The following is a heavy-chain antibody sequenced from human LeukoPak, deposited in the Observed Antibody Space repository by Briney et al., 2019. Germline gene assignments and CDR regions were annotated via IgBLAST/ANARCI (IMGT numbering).Heavy chain of an antibody. CDR2: IYYSGNT. Sequence: PSETLSLTCTVSGHSISSGFYWGWIRQPPGKGLEWIGSIYYSGNTYYNPSLKSRVTISVDKSKNQFSLKLSSVTAADTAVYYCARGSGIAAAGTLGYWGQGTLVTVPS. CDR1: GHSISSGFY. J-gene: IGHJ4*02. CDR3: ARGSGIAAAGTLGY. V-gene: IGHV4-38-2*02. D-gene: IGHD6-13*01.